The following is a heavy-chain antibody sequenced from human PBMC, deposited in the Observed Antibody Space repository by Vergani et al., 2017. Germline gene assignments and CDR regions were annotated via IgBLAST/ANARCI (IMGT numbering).Heavy chain of an antibody. CDR2: ISYDGSNK. V-gene: IGHV3-30*03. Sequence: QVQLVESGGGVVQPGRSLRLSCAASGFTFSSYGMHWVRQAPGKGLEWVAVISYDGSNKYYADSVKGRFTISRDNSQNTLYLQMNSLRAEDTAVYYCARDSGGSYLYYYYYYGMDVWGQGTTVTVSS. D-gene: IGHD1-26*01. CDR3: ARDSGGSYLYYYYYYGMDV. J-gene: IGHJ6*02. CDR1: GFTFSSYG.